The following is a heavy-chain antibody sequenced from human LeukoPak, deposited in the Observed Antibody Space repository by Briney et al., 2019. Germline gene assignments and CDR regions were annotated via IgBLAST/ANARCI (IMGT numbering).Heavy chain of an antibody. CDR3: ARIGRDCSGGGCYPPDY. Sequence: GGSLRLSCAVSGFTFRSFGMHWVRQAPGKGLEWVAIIWYDGSNKYYTDSVKGRFTVSKDNSKNTLYLQMKSLRAEDTAVYYCARIGRDCSGGGCYPPDYWGQGTLVTVSS. D-gene: IGHD2-15*01. J-gene: IGHJ4*02. V-gene: IGHV3-33*01. CDR2: IWYDGSNK. CDR1: GFTFRSFG.